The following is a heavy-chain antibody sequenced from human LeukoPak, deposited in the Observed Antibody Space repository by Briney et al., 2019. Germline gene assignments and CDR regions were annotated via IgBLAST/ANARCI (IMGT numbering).Heavy chain of an antibody. CDR3: ARGSGYCSGGSCRNWFDP. CDR1: GGTFSIYA. Sequence: SVKVSCKASGGTFSIYAISWVRQAPGQGLEWMGGIIPIFGTANYAQKFQGRVTITADESTSTAYMELSSLRSEDTAVYYCARGSGYCSGGSCRNWFDPWGQGTLVTVSS. D-gene: IGHD2-15*01. CDR2: IIPIFGTA. J-gene: IGHJ5*02. V-gene: IGHV1-69*01.